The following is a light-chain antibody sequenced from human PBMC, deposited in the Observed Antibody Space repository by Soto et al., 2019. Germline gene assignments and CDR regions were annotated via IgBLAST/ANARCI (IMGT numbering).Light chain of an antibody. J-gene: IGLJ2*01. Sequence: QPVLTQPPSASGTPGQRVTISCSGSTSNIGGNYVYWYQQLPGTAPKLLIYRNNQRPSGVPDRFSGSKSGTSSSLAISGLRSEDEADYYCAAWDDSLSGVLFGGGTKLTVL. CDR2: RNN. V-gene: IGLV1-47*01. CDR3: AAWDDSLSGVL. CDR1: TSNIGGNY.